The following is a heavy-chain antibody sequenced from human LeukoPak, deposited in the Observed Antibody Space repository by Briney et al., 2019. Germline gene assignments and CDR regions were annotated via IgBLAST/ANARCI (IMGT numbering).Heavy chain of an antibody. CDR1: GGTFSSYA. CDR2: IIPIFGTA. Sequence: VAPVKVSCKASGGTFSSYAISWVRQAPGQGLEWMGGIIPIFGTANYAQKFQGRVTITADESTSTAYMELSSLRSEDTAVYYCARAILGSGYSTLPDYGMDVWGQGTTVTVSS. CDR3: ARAILGSGYSTLPDYGMDV. D-gene: IGHD3-22*01. J-gene: IGHJ6*02. V-gene: IGHV1-69*13.